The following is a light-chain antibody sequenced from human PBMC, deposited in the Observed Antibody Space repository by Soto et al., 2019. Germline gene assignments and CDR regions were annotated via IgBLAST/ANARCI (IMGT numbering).Light chain of an antibody. Sequence: DVVMTQSPLSLPVTLGQPASISCRSSQGLVYSNGEIFLNWFHQRPGQSPRRLIYKVSNRDSGGPDRFSGSGSGTDFTLTISRVEAEDVGIYYCMQGTHWPFTFGPGTKVEIK. CDR3: MQGTHWPFT. CDR1: QGLVYSNGEIF. J-gene: IGKJ3*01. V-gene: IGKV2-30*01. CDR2: KVS.